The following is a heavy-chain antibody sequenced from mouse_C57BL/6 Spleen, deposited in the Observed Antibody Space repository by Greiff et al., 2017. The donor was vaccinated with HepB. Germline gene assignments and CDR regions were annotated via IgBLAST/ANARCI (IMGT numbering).Heavy chain of an antibody. D-gene: IGHD1-1*01. V-gene: IGHV1-7*01. Sequence: VKLLESGAELAKPGASVKLSCKASGYTFTSYWMHWVKQRPGQGLEWIGYINPSSGYTKYNQKFKDKATLTADKSSSTAYMQLSSLTYEDSAVYYCARPTVVAGGAMDYWGQGTSVTVSS. CDR1: GYTFTSYW. J-gene: IGHJ4*01. CDR2: INPSSGYT. CDR3: ARPTVVAGGAMDY.